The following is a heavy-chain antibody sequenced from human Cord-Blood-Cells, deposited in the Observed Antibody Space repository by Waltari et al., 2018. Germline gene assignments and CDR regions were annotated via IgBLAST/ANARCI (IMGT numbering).Heavy chain of an antibody. Sequence: EVQLVESGGGLVKPGGSLRFSCAASGFTFSSYSMNWVRQAPGKGLEWVSSISSSSSYIYYADSVKGRFTISRDNAKNSLYLQMNSLRAEDTAVYYCARSGYFGDAFDIWGQGTMVTVSS. J-gene: IGHJ3*02. CDR1: GFTFSSYS. CDR3: ARSGYFGDAFDI. D-gene: IGHD3-10*01. CDR2: ISSSSSYI. V-gene: IGHV3-21*01.